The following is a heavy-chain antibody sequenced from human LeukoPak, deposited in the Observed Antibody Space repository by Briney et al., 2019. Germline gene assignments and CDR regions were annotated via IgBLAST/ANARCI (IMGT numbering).Heavy chain of an antibody. CDR2: IYYSGST. V-gene: IGHV4-59*01. Sequence: SETLSLTCTVSGGSISSYYWSWIRQPPGKGLEWIGYIYYSGSTNYNPSLKSRVTISVDTSKNQFSLKLSSVTAADTAVYYCARQSRSSGWTSYYYGMDVWGQGTTLTVSS. D-gene: IGHD6-19*01. CDR1: GGSISSYY. J-gene: IGHJ6*02. CDR3: ARQSRSSGWTSYYYGMDV.